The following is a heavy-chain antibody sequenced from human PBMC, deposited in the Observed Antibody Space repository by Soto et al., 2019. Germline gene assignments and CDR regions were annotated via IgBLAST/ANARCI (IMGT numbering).Heavy chain of an antibody. CDR2: IYPGDSDT. J-gene: IGHJ6*03. CDR3: ARRGVGATIDGYSYYYMDV. CDR1: GYSFTSYW. V-gene: IGHV5-51*01. D-gene: IGHD1-26*01. Sequence: GESLKISCKGSGYSFTSYWIGWVRQMPGKGLEGMGIIYPGDSDTRYSPSFQGQVTISTDKSSSTAYLQWSSLKASDTAMYYCARRGVGATIDGYSYYYMDVWGKGTTVTVSS.